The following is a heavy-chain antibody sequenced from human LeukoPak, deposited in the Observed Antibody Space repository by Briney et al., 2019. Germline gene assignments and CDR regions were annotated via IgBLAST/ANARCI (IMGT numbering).Heavy chain of an antibody. CDR3: ARHAPPSDY. CDR1: GGSIGSGYW. J-gene: IGHJ4*02. CDR2: IYHSGST. V-gene: IGHV4-4*02. Sequence: SETLSLTCAVSGGSIGSGYWWSWVRQPPGKGLEWIGEIYHSGSTTYNPSLKSRVTISVDTSKNQFSLKLSSVTAADTAVYYCARHAPPSDYWGQGTLVTVSS. D-gene: IGHD2-2*01.